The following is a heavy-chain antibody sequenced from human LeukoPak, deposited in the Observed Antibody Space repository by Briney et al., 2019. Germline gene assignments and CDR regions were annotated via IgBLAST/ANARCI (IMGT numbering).Heavy chain of an antibody. CDR3: ARESESSGWYDY. CDR1: GFTFSSSG. J-gene: IGHJ4*02. Sequence: GRSLRLSCAASGFTFSSSGMHWVRQAPGKGLEWVAVISHDGSLKYYADSVKGRFTISRDNSKNSLYLQMNSLRSDDTALYYCARESESSGWYDYWGQGTLVTVSS. CDR2: ISHDGSLK. V-gene: IGHV3-30*03. D-gene: IGHD6-19*01.